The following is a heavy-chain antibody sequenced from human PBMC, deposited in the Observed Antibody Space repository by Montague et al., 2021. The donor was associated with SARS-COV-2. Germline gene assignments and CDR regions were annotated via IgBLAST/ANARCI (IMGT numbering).Heavy chain of an antibody. D-gene: IGHD3-3*01. Sequence: SLRLSCAASGFTFSSYEMNWVRQAPGKGLEWVSYISSSCSTIYYADSVKGRFTISRDNAKNSLYLQMNSLRAEDTAVYYCAREPRETGSDWYYDFWSGYSLPRGYYYYGMDVWGQGTTGTVSS. CDR1: GFTFSSYE. J-gene: IGHJ6*02. CDR3: AREPRETGSDWYYDFWSGYSLPRGYYYYGMDV. V-gene: IGHV3-48*03. CDR2: ISSSCSTI.